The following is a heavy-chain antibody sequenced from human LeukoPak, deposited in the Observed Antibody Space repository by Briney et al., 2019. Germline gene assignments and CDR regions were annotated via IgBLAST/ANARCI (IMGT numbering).Heavy chain of an antibody. CDR3: ARALRGYSGYDLFNFDY. Sequence: PSETLSLTCTVSGGSISSYYWSWIRQPPGKGLEWVGYIYYSGSTNYNPSLKGRVTISVDTSKNQFSLKLSSVTAADTAVYYCARALRGYSGYDLFNFDYWGQGTLVTVSS. J-gene: IGHJ4*02. CDR1: GGSISSYY. D-gene: IGHD5-12*01. CDR2: IYYSGST. V-gene: IGHV4-59*01.